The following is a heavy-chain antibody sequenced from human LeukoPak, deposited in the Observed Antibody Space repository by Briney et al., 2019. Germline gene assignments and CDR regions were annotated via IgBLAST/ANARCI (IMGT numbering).Heavy chain of an antibody. D-gene: IGHD1-26*01. CDR2: ISWDGGTR. V-gene: IGHV3-43*01. Sequence: GGSLRLSCVASGFTFDNYMMHWVRQRPGKGLEWVSLISWDGGTRYYADSVKERFTISRDNSKNSLFLQMNSLRTEDSAVYYCVKDGVGRNPVRNWYFDLWGRGTLVTVSS. CDR1: GFTFDNYM. J-gene: IGHJ2*01. CDR3: VKDGVGRNPVRNWYFDL.